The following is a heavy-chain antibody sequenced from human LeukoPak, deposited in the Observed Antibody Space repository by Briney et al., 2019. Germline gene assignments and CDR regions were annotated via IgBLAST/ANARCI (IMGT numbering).Heavy chain of an antibody. CDR1: GASISSGDYY. J-gene: IGHJ4*02. CDR2: IYSSGGS. D-gene: IGHD3-10*01. Sequence: PSQTLSLTCTVSGASISSGDYYWTWIRQSPGKGLEWIGYIYSSGGSHYIPSLESRITMSVDTSQNQFSLKLSSVTAADTAVYYCARTRGEVDYGSGSYFDYWGQGTLVTVSS. V-gene: IGHV4-30-4*01. CDR3: ARTRGEVDYGSGSYFDY.